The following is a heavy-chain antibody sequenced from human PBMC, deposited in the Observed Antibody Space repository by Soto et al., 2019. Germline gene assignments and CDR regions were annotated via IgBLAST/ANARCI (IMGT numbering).Heavy chain of an antibody. J-gene: IGHJ5*02. V-gene: IGHV3-23*01. Sequence: PGGSLRLSCAASGFTFSSYAMSWVRQAPGKGLEWVSATSGSGGSTYYADSVKGRFTISRDNSKNTLYLQMNSLRAEDTAVYYCAKDPGRTNGVCYTDNWFDPWGQGTLVTVSS. CDR3: AKDPGRTNGVCYTDNWFDP. D-gene: IGHD2-8*01. CDR2: TSGSGGST. CDR1: GFTFSSYA.